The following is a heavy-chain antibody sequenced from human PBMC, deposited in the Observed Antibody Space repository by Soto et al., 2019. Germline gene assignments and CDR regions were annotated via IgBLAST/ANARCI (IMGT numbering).Heavy chain of an antibody. Sequence: EVQLLESGGGMVQPGGSLRLSCTASGFIFTSHVMNWVRQAEGKGLEWVSLISGRGDITYYAGSVRGRLAISRDNAKNTLYLHMDNLRGDDTAVYDCAQCPSASNCLGIRLDSRGQGTLVTVSS. J-gene: IGHJ5*01. V-gene: IGHV3-23*01. CDR3: AQCPSASNCLGIRLDS. CDR1: GFIFTSHV. CDR2: ISGRGDIT. D-gene: IGHD1-1*01.